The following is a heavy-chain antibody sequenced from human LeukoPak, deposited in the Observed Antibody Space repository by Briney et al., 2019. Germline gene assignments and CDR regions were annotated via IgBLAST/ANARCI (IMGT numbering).Heavy chain of an antibody. Sequence: SETLSLTCTVSGGSISSYYWSWIRQLPGKGLEWIGYIYYSGSTNYNPSLKSRVTISVDTSKNQFSLKLSSVTAADTAVYYCARGGPGIVTFWGQGTLVTVSS. J-gene: IGHJ4*02. CDR3: ARGGPGIVTF. CDR2: IYYSGST. CDR1: GGSISSYY. V-gene: IGHV4-59*01. D-gene: IGHD5-18*01.